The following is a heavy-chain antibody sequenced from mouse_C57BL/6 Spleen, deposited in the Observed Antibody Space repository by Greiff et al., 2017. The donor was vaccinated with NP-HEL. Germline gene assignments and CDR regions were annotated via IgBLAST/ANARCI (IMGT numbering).Heavy chain of an antibody. CDR3: ARSGSSGYPDY. J-gene: IGHJ2*01. V-gene: IGHV1-82*01. D-gene: IGHD3-2*02. CDR2: IYPGDGDT. CDR1: GYAFSSSW. Sequence: QVQLQQSGPELVKPGASVKISCKASGYAFSSSWMNWVKQRPGKGLEWIGRIYPGDGDTNYNGKFKGKATLTADKSSSTAYMQLSSLTSEDSAVYFCARSGSSGYPDYWGQGTTLTVSS.